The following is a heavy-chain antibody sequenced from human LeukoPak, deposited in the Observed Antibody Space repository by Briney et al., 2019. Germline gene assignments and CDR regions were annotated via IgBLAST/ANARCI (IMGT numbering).Heavy chain of an antibody. V-gene: IGHV3-7*01. D-gene: IGHD5-18*01. J-gene: IGHJ4*02. CDR3: ADLGYTD. CDR1: GTTFTSAW. CDR2: IRSDASYK. Sequence: PGGSLRLSCTASGTTFTSAWMSWVRQAPGEGREWVATIRSDASYKHSVDSVRGRFTISRDNAKNSLYLEMSALRVEDAAVYYCADLGYTDCGQGTLVTVSS.